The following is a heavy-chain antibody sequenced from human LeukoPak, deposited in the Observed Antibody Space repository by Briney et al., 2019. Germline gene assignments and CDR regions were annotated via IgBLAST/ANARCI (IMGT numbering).Heavy chain of an antibody. J-gene: IGHJ4*02. CDR2: LNQDGSEK. CDR1: GFAFDGYG. D-gene: IGHD2-2*01. V-gene: IGHV3-7*01. CDR3: VAAMGLLDY. Sequence: GGSLRLSCAASGFAFDGYGMTWVRQAPGKGLEWVANLNQDGSEKYYADSVKGRFTVSRDNAKNSLFLQLNSLRADDTAVYYRVAAMGLLDYWGQGTLVTVSS.